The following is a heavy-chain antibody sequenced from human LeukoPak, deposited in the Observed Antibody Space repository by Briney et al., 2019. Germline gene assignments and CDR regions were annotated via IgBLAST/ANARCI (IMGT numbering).Heavy chain of an antibody. V-gene: IGHV1-2*02. CDR2: INPNSGGT. Sequence: ASVKVSCKASGYTFTGYYMHWVRQAPGQGLEWMGWINPNSGGTNYAQKLQGRVTMTTDTSTSTAYMELRSLRSDDTAVYYCARDPRYYGSGSYYKDAFDIWGQGTMVTVSS. CDR3: ARDPRYYGSGSYYKDAFDI. D-gene: IGHD3-10*01. J-gene: IGHJ3*02. CDR1: GYTFTGYY.